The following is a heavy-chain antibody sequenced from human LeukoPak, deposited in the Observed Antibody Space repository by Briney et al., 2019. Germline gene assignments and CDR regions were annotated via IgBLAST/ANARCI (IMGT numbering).Heavy chain of an antibody. CDR3: ARRRERGASDAFAF. CDR1: GFTFDDYG. CDR2: INSDGGST. V-gene: IGHV3-74*01. D-gene: IGHD3-16*01. Sequence: GGSLRLSCAASGFTFDDYGMSWVRQAPGKGLVWVSRINSDGGSTTYADSVKGRFTISRDNAKNTVYLQMNSLRAEDTAVYYCARRRERGASDAFAFWGQGTMVTVSS. J-gene: IGHJ3*01.